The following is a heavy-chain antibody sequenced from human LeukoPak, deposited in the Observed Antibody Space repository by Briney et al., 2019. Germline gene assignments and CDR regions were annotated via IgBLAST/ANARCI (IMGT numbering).Heavy chain of an antibody. V-gene: IGHV3-74*03. CDR2: ISPDGSTT. J-gene: IGHJ5*02. CDR1: GFTFSSHW. Sequence: GGSLRLSCAASGFTFSSHWMHWVRQAPGKGLVWVSRISPDGSTTKNADSVKGRFTISRDNARSTLFLQLNSLRAEDTAVYYCAREINKWFDPWGQGTPVTVSS. CDR3: AREINKWFDP.